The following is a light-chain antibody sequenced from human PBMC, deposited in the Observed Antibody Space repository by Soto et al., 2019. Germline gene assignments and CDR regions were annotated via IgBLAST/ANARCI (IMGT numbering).Light chain of an antibody. CDR1: QSVLYSSNNKNY. CDR2: WAS. CDR3: QQYYRPWT. J-gene: IGKJ1*01. V-gene: IGKV4-1*01. Sequence: DIVMTQSPDPLAVSLGERATINCKSSQSVLYSSNNKNYLAWYQQKPGQPPKLLIYWASTRESGVPDRVSGSGSGTDFSLTISSLQAEDVAVYDCQQYYRPWTFGQGPKVEIK.